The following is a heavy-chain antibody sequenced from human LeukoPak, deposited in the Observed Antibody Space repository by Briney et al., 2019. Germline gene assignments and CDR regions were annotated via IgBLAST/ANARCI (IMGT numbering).Heavy chain of an antibody. CDR2: ISGSGGST. V-gene: IGHV3-23*01. J-gene: IGHJ4*02. D-gene: IGHD5-18*01. CDR1: GFTFSSYA. CDR3: AKDPSPRGYSYGYFDY. Sequence: GGSLRLSCAASGFTFSSYAMSWVRQAPGKGLEWVSAISGSGGSTYYADSVKGRFTISRDNSKNTPYLQMNSLRAEDTAVYYCAKDPSPRGYSYGYFDYWGQGTLVTVSS.